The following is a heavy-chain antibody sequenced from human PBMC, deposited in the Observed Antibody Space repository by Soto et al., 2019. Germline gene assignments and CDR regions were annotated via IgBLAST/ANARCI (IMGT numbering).Heavy chain of an antibody. Sequence: RLLPGKGLECIGYISSSGNINYNPFLKSRVTISIDTSKNQFSLNLSSVTAADTAVYYCARRIQSSAQGLFAISGQVTTV. CDR3: ARRIQSSAQGLFAI. CDR2: ISSSGNI. D-gene: IGHD5-18*01. V-gene: IGHV4-59*01. J-gene: IGHJ3*02.